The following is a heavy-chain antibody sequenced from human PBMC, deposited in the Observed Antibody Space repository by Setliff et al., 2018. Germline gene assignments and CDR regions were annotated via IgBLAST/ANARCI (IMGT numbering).Heavy chain of an antibody. Sequence: SETLSLTCAVSGCSISSSNWWSWVRQPPGKGLEWIGEINHSGSTNYNPSLKSRVTISVDTSKNQFSLKLSSVTAADTAVYYCARVPPRDQAFDYWGQGTLVTVSS. CDR1: GCSISSSNW. V-gene: IGHV4-4*02. CDR3: ARVPPRDQAFDY. D-gene: IGHD2-21*02. J-gene: IGHJ4*02. CDR2: INHSGST.